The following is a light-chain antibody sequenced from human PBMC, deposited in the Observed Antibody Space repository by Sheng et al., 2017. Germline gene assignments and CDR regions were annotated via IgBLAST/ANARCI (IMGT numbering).Light chain of an antibody. V-gene: IGLV3-1*01. CDR2: QDS. CDR1: KLGEKY. CDR3: QAWDNRIVV. Sequence: SYELTQPPSVSVSPGQTASITCSGDKLGEKYACWYQQKPGQSPVVVIYQDSKRPSGIPERFSGSNSGNTATLTISGTQAMDEADYYCQAWDNRIVVFGGGTKLTVL. J-gene: IGLJ2*01.